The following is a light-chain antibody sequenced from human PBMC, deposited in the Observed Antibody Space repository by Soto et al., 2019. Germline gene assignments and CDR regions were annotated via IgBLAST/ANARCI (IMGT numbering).Light chain of an antibody. Sequence: DIVMTQSPLSLPVTPGEPASISCRSSQSLLHSNGYNYLDWYLQKPGQSPQLLIYLGSNRASGVPDRLSGSGSGTDFTLKISRVEAGDVGVYYCMRAVPPPLTFGGGTKVELK. CDR2: LGS. J-gene: IGKJ4*01. CDR1: QSLLHSNGYNY. CDR3: MRAVPPPLT. V-gene: IGKV2-28*01.